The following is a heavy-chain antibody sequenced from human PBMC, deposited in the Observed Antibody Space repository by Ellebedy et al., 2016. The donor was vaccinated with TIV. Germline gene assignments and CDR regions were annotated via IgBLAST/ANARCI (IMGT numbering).Heavy chain of an antibody. J-gene: IGHJ5*02. CDR1: GYTFTSYD. CDR2: MNPNSGNT. V-gene: IGHV1-8*01. CDR3: ARGGYYGSLNWFDP. Sequence: ASMKVSCXASGYTFTSYDINWVRQATGQGLEWMGWMNPNSGNTGYAQKFQGKVTMTRNTSISTAYMELSRLRSDDTAVYYCARGGYYGSLNWFDPWGQGTLVTVSS. D-gene: IGHD3-10*01.